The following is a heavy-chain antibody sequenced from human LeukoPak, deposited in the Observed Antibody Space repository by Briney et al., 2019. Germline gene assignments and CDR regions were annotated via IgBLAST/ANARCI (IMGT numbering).Heavy chain of an antibody. CDR3: ARALYHTFDY. D-gene: IGHD2-2*01. CDR2: ISGYNGNT. V-gene: IGHV1-18*01. Sequence: ASVKVSCKASGYTFTTYNINWVRQAPGQGLEWMGWISGYNGNTNYAQKLQGRVTMTTDTSTSTAYMELRSLRSDDTAVYYCARALYHTFDYWGQGTLVTVSS. J-gene: IGHJ4*02. CDR1: GYTFTTYN.